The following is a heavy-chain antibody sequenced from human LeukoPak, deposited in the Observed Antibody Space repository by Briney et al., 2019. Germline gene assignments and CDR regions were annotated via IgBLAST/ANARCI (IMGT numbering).Heavy chain of an antibody. J-gene: IGHJ5*02. D-gene: IGHD2-15*01. CDR1: GDSVSSYY. Sequence: PSETLSLTCTVSGDSVSSYYWTWIRQPPGKGLEWIGYIYYSGSTNYNPSLKSRVTISVDTSKNQFSLKLSSVTAADTAVYYCARAGVVVAATPTGWFDPWGQGTLVTVSS. V-gene: IGHV4-59*02. CDR2: IYYSGST. CDR3: ARAGVVVAATPTGWFDP.